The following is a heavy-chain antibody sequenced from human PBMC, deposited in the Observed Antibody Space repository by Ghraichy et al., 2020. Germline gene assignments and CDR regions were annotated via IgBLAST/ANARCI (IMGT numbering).Heavy chain of an antibody. CDR1: GFSLSTSGVG. D-gene: IGHD3-22*01. Sequence: SGPTLAKPTQTLTLTCTFSGFSLSTSGVGVGWIRQPPGKALEWLALIYWDDDKRYNPSLKSRLTITKDTSKNQVVLTMTNMDPVDTATYYCARRRNYYDSSAYVDYWGQGSLVTVSS. V-gene: IGHV2-5*02. CDR2: IYWDDDK. J-gene: IGHJ4*02. CDR3: ARRRNYYDSSAYVDY.